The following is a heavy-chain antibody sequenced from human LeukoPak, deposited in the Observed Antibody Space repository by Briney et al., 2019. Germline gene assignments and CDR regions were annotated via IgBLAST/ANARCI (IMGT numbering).Heavy chain of an antibody. J-gene: IGHJ4*02. D-gene: IGHD5-12*01. Sequence: TSETLSLTCAVYGGSFSGYYWSWIRQPPGKGLEWIGEINHSGSTNYNPSLKSRVTISVDTSKNQFSLKLSSVTAADTAVHYCARGGWLRPFDYWGQGTLVTVSS. CDR1: GGSFSGYY. CDR3: ARGGWLRPFDY. CDR2: INHSGST. V-gene: IGHV4-34*01.